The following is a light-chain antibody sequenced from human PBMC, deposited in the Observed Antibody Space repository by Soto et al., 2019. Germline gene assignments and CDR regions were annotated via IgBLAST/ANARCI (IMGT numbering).Light chain of an antibody. CDR1: QDISNY. CDR2: DAS. Sequence: DIQMTQSPSSLSASVGDRVTITCQASQDISNYLNWYQQKPGKAPKLLIYDASNLETGVPSRFSGSGSGTDFTFTISSLQPEDIATYYGQQYDNLPITCGGGTKVEIK. CDR3: QQYDNLPIT. J-gene: IGKJ4*01. V-gene: IGKV1-33*01.